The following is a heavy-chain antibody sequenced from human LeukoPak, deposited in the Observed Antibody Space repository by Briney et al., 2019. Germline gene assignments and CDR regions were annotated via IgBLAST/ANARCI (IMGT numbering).Heavy chain of an antibody. Sequence: SETLSLTCTVSGGSINSYYWSWIRQPPGRGLEWIGSIHYSGSTSNNPSLRSRVTISVDKSKNQFSLKLSSVTAADTAVYYCARRLAARPNWFDPWGQGTLVTVSS. V-gene: IGHV4-59*08. CDR2: IHYSGST. D-gene: IGHD6-6*01. CDR3: ARRLAARPNWFDP. J-gene: IGHJ5*02. CDR1: GGSINSYY.